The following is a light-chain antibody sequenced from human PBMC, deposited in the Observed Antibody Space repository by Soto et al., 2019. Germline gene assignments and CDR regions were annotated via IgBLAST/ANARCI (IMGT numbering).Light chain of an antibody. CDR2: WAS. Sequence: DIVMTQSPDSLAVSLGERATINCKSSQSVLYSSNNKNNLAWYQQKPGQPLRLLIYWASTRESGVPDRFSGSGSGTDFTLTISSLQAEDVAVYYCQQYFSIPPTFGQGTKVEIK. CDR3: QQYFSIPPT. CDR1: QSVLYSSNNKNN. V-gene: IGKV4-1*01. J-gene: IGKJ1*01.